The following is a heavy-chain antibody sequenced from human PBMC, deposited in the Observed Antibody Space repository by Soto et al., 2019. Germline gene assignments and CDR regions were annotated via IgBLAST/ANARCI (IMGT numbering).Heavy chain of an antibody. CDR2: IVSRSDGGAI. CDR1: GFTFTSAW. V-gene: IGHV3-15*07. J-gene: IGHJ3*01. D-gene: IGHD6-25*01. Sequence: EVQLVESGGGFVKPGGSLRLSCAASGFTFTSAWMNWVRQAPGKGLEWVARIVSRSDGGAIDYAAPVRGRFTISRDDSKNTLYLQMNSLKVEDTGIYFCITATKLNAGGQVSGAFDVWGQGTMVTASS. CDR3: ITATKLNAGGQVSGAFDV.